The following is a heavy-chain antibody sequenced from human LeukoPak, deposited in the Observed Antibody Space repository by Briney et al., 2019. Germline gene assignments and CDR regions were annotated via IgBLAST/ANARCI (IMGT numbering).Heavy chain of an antibody. D-gene: IGHD2-8*01. Sequence: SGRSLRLSCAASGFIFDDYAMHWVRQAPGKGLEWVSGISWNSGSIGYADSVKGRSTISRDNAKNSLYLQMNSLRAEDTALYYCAKDMVGVGGDAFDIWGQGTMVTVSS. V-gene: IGHV3-9*01. CDR3: AKDMVGVGGDAFDI. CDR2: ISWNSGSI. CDR1: GFIFDDYA. J-gene: IGHJ3*02.